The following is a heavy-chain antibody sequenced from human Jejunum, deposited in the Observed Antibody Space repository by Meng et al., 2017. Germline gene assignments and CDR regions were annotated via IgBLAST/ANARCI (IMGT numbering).Heavy chain of an antibody. CDR2: IGKPGDT. V-gene: IGHV3-13*01. CDR1: GFTFSNYD. CDR3: ARESLDIDISGWYDWYFDL. J-gene: IGHJ2*01. D-gene: IGHD6-19*01. Sequence: GESLMISCEASGFTFSNYDFHWVRQAPGTGLEWFSAIGKPGDTYYPGSVKGRFTMSRENPKNSVYLQMYSRAAGDTSIYHCARESLDIDISGWYDWYFDLWGLGTLVTVSS.